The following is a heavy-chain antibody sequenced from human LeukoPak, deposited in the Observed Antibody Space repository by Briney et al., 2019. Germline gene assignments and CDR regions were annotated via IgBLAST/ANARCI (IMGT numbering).Heavy chain of an antibody. D-gene: IGHD5-18*01. J-gene: IGHJ6*03. CDR2: ISYDGSNK. Sequence: GGSLRLSCATSGFALSSHGMHWVRQAPGKGLEWVAVISYDGSNKYYADSVKGRFTISRDNSKNTLYLQMNSLRAEDTAVYYCARERIQLWAYYYYYYYMDVWGKGTTVTVSS. CDR3: ARERIQLWAYYYYYYYMDV. CDR1: GFALSSHG. V-gene: IGHV3-30*05.